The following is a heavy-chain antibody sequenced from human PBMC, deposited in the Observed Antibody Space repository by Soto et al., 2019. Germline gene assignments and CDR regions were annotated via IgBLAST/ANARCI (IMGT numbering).Heavy chain of an antibody. CDR3: TTLSITIFGVVLMDV. Sequence: PGGSLRLSCAASGFTFSNAWMNWVRQDPGKGLEWVGRIKSKTDGGTTDYAAPVKGRFTISRDDSKNTLYLQMNSLKTEDTAVYYCTTLSITIFGVVLMDVWGQGTTVTVSS. CDR1: GFTFSNAW. V-gene: IGHV3-15*07. D-gene: IGHD3-3*01. CDR2: IKSKTDGGTT. J-gene: IGHJ6*02.